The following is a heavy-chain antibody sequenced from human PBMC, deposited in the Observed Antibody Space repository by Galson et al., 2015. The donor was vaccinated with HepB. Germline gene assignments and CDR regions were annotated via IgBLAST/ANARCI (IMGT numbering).Heavy chain of an antibody. V-gene: IGHV3-30*02. CDR1: GLTFSSYG. D-gene: IGHD2-15*01. Sequence: SLRLSCAASGLTFSSYGMHWVRQAPGKGLEWVAFIRNDGSNKYYADSVKGRFTISRDNSKNTLYLQMDSLRAEDTAVYYCARPHCSGGRCYLYYYGLDVWGQGTTVIVSS. J-gene: IGHJ6*02. CDR3: ARPHCSGGRCYLYYYGLDV. CDR2: IRNDGSNK.